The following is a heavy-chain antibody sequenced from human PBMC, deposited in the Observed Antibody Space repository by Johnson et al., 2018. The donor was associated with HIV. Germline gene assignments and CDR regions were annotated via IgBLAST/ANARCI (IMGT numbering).Heavy chain of an antibody. V-gene: IGHV3-30*04. Sequence: QVQLVESGGGVVQPGRSLRLSCAASGFTFSSYAMHWVRQAPGKGLDWVAVISYDGSNKYYADSVKGRFTISRDNYKNSLYLQMNSLRAEDTAVYFCASGWGIVVSDAFDIWGQGTMVTVSS. J-gene: IGHJ3*02. CDR2: ISYDGSNK. CDR3: ASGWGIVVSDAFDI. CDR1: GFTFSSYA. D-gene: IGHD6-19*01.